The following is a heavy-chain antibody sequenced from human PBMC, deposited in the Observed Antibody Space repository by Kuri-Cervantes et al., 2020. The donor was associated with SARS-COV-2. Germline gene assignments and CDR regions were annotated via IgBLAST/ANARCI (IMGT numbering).Heavy chain of an antibody. CDR2: VSYDGSKK. J-gene: IGHJ4*02. CDR3: ASNGWGFRNPGGVSGFDY. CDR1: GFTFSSYA. D-gene: IGHD3-16*01. Sequence: GGSLRLSCAASGFTFSSYAMHWVRQAPGEGLEWVAVVSYDGSKKCYADSVKGRFTISRDNAKNSLYLQMNSLRAEDTAVYYCASNGWGFRNPGGVSGFDYWGQGTLVTVSS. V-gene: IGHV3-30-3*01.